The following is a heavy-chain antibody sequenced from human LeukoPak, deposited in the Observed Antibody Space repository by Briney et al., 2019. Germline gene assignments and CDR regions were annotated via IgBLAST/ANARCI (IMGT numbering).Heavy chain of an antibody. D-gene: IGHD1-26*01. CDR2: IHPYDSDI. V-gene: IGHV5-51*01. CDR3: GMSGDRVPLQDDVFDV. Sequence: GESLKISCKGSGYSFSSYWIGWARQMPGKGLEWMGIIHPYDSDIRYSPSFQGQVTISADKSISTAYLQWSSLKASDTAMYYCGMSGDRVPLQDDVFDVWGQGTMVTVST. J-gene: IGHJ3*01. CDR1: GYSFSSYW.